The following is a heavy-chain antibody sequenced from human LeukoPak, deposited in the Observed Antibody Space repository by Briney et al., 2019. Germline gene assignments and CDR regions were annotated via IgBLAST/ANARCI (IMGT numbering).Heavy chain of an antibody. CDR2: INPNSGGT. J-gene: IGHJ3*02. CDR3: ARVGGSQGNAFDI. V-gene: IGHV1-2*02. D-gene: IGHD1-26*01. CDR1: GYTFTGYY. Sequence: ASVKVSCKASGYTFTGYYMHWVRQAPGQGLEWMGWINPNSGGTNYAQKFQGRVTMTRDTSISTAYMELSRLRSDDTAVYYCARVGGSQGNAFDIWGQGTMVTVSS.